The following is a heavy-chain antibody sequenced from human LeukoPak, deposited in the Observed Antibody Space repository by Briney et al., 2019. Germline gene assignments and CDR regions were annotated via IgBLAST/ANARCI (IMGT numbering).Heavy chain of an antibody. CDR1: GGTFSSYA. CDR3: ARDNYYGSGSYYNGGHNWYFDL. V-gene: IGHV1-69*05. J-gene: IGHJ2*01. CDR2: IIPIFGTA. D-gene: IGHD3-10*01. Sequence: GSSVKVSCKASGGTFSSYAISWVRQAPGQGLEWMGGIIPIFGTANYAQKFQGRVTITTDESTSTAYMELSSLRSEDTAVYYCARDNYYGSGSYYNGGHNWYFDLWGRGTLVTVSS.